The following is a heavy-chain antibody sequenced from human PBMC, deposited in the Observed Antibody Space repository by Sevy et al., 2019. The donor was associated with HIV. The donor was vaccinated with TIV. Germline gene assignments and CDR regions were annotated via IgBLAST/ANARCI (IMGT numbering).Heavy chain of an antibody. V-gene: IGHV1-46*01. CDR3: ARDSDNYDILTGYYPVDY. CDR2: INPSSGST. D-gene: IGHD3-9*01. J-gene: IGHJ4*02. Sequence: ASVKVSCKASGYTFTSYYMHWVRQAPGQGLEWMGIINPSSGSTSYAQKFQGRVTMTRDTSTSTVYMELSSLRSEDTAVYYCARDSDNYDILTGYYPVDYWGQGTLVTVSS. CDR1: GYTFTSYY.